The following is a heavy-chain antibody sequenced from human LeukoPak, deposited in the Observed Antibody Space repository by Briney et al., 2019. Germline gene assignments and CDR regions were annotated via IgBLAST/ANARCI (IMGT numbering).Heavy chain of an antibody. D-gene: IGHD5-24*01. V-gene: IGHV3-7*01. J-gene: IGHJ4*02. Sequence: PGGSLRLSCAASEFTISSYWMNWVRQAPGKGLEWVANIKQDGSEKYYVDSVKGRFTISRDNAQNSLYLQMNSLRVEDTAIYYCARDHARDGYNFWGQGTLVTVSS. CDR3: ARDHARDGYNF. CDR1: EFTISSYW. CDR2: IKQDGSEK.